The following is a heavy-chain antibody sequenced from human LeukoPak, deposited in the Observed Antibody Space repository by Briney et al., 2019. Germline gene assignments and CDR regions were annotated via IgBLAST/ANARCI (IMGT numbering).Heavy chain of an antibody. J-gene: IGHJ6*03. CDR3: ARTYIAARPGAYYYMDV. V-gene: IGHV5-51*03. CDR1: GYSFTSYW. D-gene: IGHD6-6*01. Sequence: GESLKISCKGSGYSFTSYWIGWVRQMPGKGLEWMGIIYPGDSDTRYSPSFQGQVTISAAKSISTAYLQWSSLKASDTAMYYCARTYIAARPGAYYYMDVWGKGTTVTVSS. CDR2: IYPGDSDT.